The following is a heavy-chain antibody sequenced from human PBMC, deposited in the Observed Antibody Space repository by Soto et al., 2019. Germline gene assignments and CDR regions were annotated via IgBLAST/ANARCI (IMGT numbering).Heavy chain of an antibody. Sequence: GGSLRLSCAASGFTFSSYAMGWVRQGPGKGLEWVAVVSIGGSTHYADSVRGRFTISRDNSKNTLSLQMNSLTAEDTAVYFCAKRRGAGGHFDYWGQGTLVTVSS. D-gene: IGHD2-15*01. J-gene: IGHJ4*02. CDR3: AKRRGAGGHFDY. CDR1: GFTFSSYA. CDR2: VSIGGST. V-gene: IGHV3-23*01.